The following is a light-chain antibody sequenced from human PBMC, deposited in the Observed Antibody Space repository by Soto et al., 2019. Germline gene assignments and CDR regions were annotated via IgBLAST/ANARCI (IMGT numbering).Light chain of an antibody. CDR2: GAS. CDR1: QSVGSNY. V-gene: IGKV3-20*01. CDR3: HQYGSSPFA. Sequence: EIVLTQSPGTLSLSPGEGATLSCRASQSVGSNYLAWYQQKPGQAPRLLIYGASTRATGIPDRFSGSGSGTDFALTISRLEPEDFALYYCHQYGSSPFAFGPGTIVDIK. J-gene: IGKJ3*01.